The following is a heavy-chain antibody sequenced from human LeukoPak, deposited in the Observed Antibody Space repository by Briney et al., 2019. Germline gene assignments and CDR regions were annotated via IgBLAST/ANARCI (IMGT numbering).Heavy chain of an antibody. Sequence: NAGGSLRLSCAASGFTFSSYSMNWVRQAPGKGLEWVSSISSSSSYIYYADSVKGRFTISRDNAKNSLYLQMNSLRAEDTALYYCARDAIVEDNAFDIWGQGTMVTVSS. CDR1: GFTFSSYS. D-gene: IGHD3-22*01. CDR3: ARDAIVEDNAFDI. CDR2: ISSSSSYI. V-gene: IGHV3-21*04. J-gene: IGHJ3*02.